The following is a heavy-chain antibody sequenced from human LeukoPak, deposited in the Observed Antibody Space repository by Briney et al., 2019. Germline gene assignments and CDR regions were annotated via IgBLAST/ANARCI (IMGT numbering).Heavy chain of an antibody. J-gene: IGHJ4*02. CDR3: TRGPGYYDYVWGSYRLRYFDY. Sequence: PGGSLRLSCTASGFTFGDYAMSWFRQAPGKGLEWVGFIRSKAHGGTTEYAASVKGRFTISRDDSKSIAYLQMNSLKTEDTAVYYCTRGPGYYDYVWGSYRLRYFDYWGQGTLVTVSS. V-gene: IGHV3-49*03. CDR2: IRSKAHGGTT. CDR1: GFTFGDYA. D-gene: IGHD3-16*02.